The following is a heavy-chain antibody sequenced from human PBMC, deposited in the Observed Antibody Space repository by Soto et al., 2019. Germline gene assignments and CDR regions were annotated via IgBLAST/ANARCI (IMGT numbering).Heavy chain of an antibody. CDR1: GASISSDNW. J-gene: IGHJ6*01. D-gene: IGHD7-27*01. CDR3: ARDLGSRTGRGMDV. CDR2: IYHTGSL. V-gene: IGHV4-4*02. Sequence: SETLSLTCAVSGASISSDNWWSWVRQAPEQGLEWIGEIYHTGSLTYNPSLKSRVTISVDKSKSQFSLKLRSVTVADTAVYYCARDLGSRTGRGMDVWGQGTTVTVSS.